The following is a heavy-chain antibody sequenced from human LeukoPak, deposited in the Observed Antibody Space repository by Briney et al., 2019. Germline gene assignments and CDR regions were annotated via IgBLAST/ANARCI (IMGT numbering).Heavy chain of an antibody. Sequence: GGSLRLSCAASGFTFSSYAMSWVRQAPGKGLEGVSAISGSGGSTYYADSVKGRFTISRDNSKNTLYLQMNSLRAEDTAVYYCAKAPLAVADEYYFDYWGQGTLVTVSS. V-gene: IGHV3-23*01. CDR3: AKAPLAVADEYYFDY. J-gene: IGHJ4*02. CDR1: GFTFSSYA. CDR2: ISGSGGST. D-gene: IGHD6-19*01.